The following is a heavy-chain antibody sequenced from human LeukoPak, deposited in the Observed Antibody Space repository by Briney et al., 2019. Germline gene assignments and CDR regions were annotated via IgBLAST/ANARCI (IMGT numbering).Heavy chain of an antibody. D-gene: IGHD4-17*01. V-gene: IGHV3-74*01. CDR3: VSRNYGSSPFDY. CDR1: GFTFNRYW. CDR2: ISSDGSNT. J-gene: IGHJ4*02. Sequence: PGGSLRLSCAASGFTFNRYWMHWVRQAPGKGLVWVSRISSDGSNTNYADSVKGRFTISRDNAENTLYLQVDSLTAEDTAVYFCVSRNYGSSPFDYWGQGTLVTVSS.